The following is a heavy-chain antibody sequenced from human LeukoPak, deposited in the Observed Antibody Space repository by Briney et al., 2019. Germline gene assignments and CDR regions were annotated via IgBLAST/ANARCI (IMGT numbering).Heavy chain of an antibody. V-gene: IGHV3-7*04. Sequence: GGSLRLSCAASGFTFSSYWMSWVRQAPGKGLEWVANIKQDGSEKYYVDSVKGRFTISRDNAKNSLYLQMNSLRAEDTAVYYCARDLRILAAGTMSSDPWGQGTLVTVSS. CDR2: IKQDGSEK. D-gene: IGHD6-13*01. J-gene: IGHJ5*02. CDR3: ARDLRILAAGTMSSDP. CDR1: GFTFSSYW.